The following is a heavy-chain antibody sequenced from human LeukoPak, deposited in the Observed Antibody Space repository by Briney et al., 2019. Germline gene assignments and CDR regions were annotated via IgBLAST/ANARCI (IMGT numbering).Heavy chain of an antibody. CDR1: GYTFTGYY. Sequence: ASVKVSCKASGYTFTGYYMHWVRQAPGQGLEWMGWINPNSGGTNYAQKFQGRVTMTRDTSISTAYMELSRLRSDDTAVYYCARVPQPGYSSGWYDYWGQGTLVTVSS. CDR3: ARVPQPGYSSGWYDY. J-gene: IGHJ4*02. V-gene: IGHV1-2*02. CDR2: INPNSGGT. D-gene: IGHD6-19*01.